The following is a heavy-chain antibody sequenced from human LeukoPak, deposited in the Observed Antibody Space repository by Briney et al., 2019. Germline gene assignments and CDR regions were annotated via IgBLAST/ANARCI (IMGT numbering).Heavy chain of an antibody. D-gene: IGHD2-21*02. CDR3: ARDHGHSAYCGGDCYLEY. V-gene: IGHV3-64*01. Sequence: GGSLRLSCAGSGFTFNSYAMRWVRQAPGKGLEHVSGISNDGGSTSYTNSVKGRFTISRDNSKNTLYLQMGSPRAEDMAVYYCARDHGHSAYCGGDCYLEYWGQGILVTVSS. CDR2: ISNDGGST. J-gene: IGHJ4*02. CDR1: GFTFNSYA.